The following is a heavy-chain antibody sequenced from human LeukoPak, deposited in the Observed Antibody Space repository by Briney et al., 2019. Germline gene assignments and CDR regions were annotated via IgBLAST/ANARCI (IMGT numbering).Heavy chain of an antibody. D-gene: IGHD2-15*01. CDR1: GGSISSSSYH. Sequence: SETLSLTCTVSGGSISSSSYHWRRIPQPPGKGLEWSGSIYYSGNTYYNPSLKSRVTIYVDTSNDQFSMKLDTVRTADTAIYYCARHQGSGGRCKSVGWFDPWGQGILVTVSS. CDR2: IYYSGNT. V-gene: IGHV4-39*01. J-gene: IGHJ5*02. CDR3: ARHQGSGGRCKSVGWFDP.